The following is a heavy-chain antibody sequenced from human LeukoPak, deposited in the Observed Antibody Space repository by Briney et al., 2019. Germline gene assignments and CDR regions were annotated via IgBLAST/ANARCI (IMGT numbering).Heavy chain of an antibody. CDR3: ARRGITMVRGVMKGAGAYYYYMDV. D-gene: IGHD3-10*01. CDR1: GGSISSYY. Sequence: SETLSLTCTVSGGSISSYYWSWIRQPPGKGLEWIGYIHYSGSTHYNPSLKSRVTISVDTSKNQFSLKLSSVTAADTAVYYCARRGITMVRGVMKGAGAYYYYMDVWGKGTTVTISS. CDR2: IHYSGST. V-gene: IGHV4-59*12. J-gene: IGHJ6*03.